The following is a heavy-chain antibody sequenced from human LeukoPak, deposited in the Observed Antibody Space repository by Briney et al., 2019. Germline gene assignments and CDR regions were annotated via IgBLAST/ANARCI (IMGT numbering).Heavy chain of an antibody. CDR1: GFTFSSYA. D-gene: IGHD2-2*01. V-gene: IGHV3-30-3*01. CDR3: ARDRTRRGSCLDY. CDR2: ISYDGSNK. J-gene: IGHJ4*02. Sequence: GGSLRLSCAASGFTFSSYAMHWVRQAPGKGLEWVAVISYDGSNKYYADSVKGRFTISRDNSKNTLYLQMNSLRAEDTAVYYCARDRTRRGSCLDYWGQGTLVTVSS.